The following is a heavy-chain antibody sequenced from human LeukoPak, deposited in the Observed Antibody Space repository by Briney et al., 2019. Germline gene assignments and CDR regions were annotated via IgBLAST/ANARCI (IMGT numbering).Heavy chain of an antibody. CDR1: GYTFTGYY. Sequence: GASVKVSCKASGYTFTGYYMHWGRQAPGQGLWWMGWINPNRGGTNYAQKFQGRVTMTRDTSITTSYMELTRLTSHDTPLYYWARAAIGDSAYTWFAPWGQGTLVTVPS. CDR3: ARAAIGDSAYTWFAP. V-gene: IGHV1-2*02. CDR2: INPNRGGT. J-gene: IGHJ5*02. D-gene: IGHD3-3*01.